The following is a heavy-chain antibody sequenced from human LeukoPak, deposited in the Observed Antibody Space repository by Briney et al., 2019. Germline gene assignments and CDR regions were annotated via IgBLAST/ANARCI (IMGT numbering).Heavy chain of an antibody. D-gene: IGHD3-10*01. CDR3: ARAFGEFLNYYGMDV. V-gene: IGHV1-8*01. Sequence: GASVKVSCKASGYTFTSYDINWVRQATGQGLEWMGWMNPNSGNTGYAQKFQGRVTMTRNTSISTAYMELSSLRSEDTAVYYCARAFGEFLNYYGMDVWGQGTTVTVSS. CDR1: GYTFTSYD. CDR2: MNPNSGNT. J-gene: IGHJ6*02.